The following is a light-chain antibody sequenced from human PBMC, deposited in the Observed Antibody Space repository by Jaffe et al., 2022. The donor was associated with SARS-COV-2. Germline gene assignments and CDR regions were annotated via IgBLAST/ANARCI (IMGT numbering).Light chain of an antibody. V-gene: IGKV3D-15*01. CDR3: QQYAGWPT. J-gene: IGKJ4*01. CDR1: QSVRSS. Sequence: EIVMTQSPATLSVSPGERATFSCRASQSVRSSLVWYQHKPGQAPRVLFYDASIRATGIPARFSGSGSGTEFTLTISSLQSEDLAIYYCQQYAGWPTFGGGTKVEI. CDR2: DAS.